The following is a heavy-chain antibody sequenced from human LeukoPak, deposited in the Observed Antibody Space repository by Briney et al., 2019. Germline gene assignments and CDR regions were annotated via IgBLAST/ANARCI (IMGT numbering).Heavy chain of an antibody. CDR1: GGSISDYY. CDR3: ARTGRHYYPSGSNLAPWPADMDV. V-gene: IGHV4-59*01. J-gene: IGHJ6*02. CDR2: ISHDGNT. D-gene: IGHD3-10*01. Sequence: PSETLSLTCTVSGGSISDYYWTWIRQPPGKGLEWIGYISHDGNTNYHPSLNSRVTMSVDASNNQFSLMVTSVTAADTAIYLCARTGRHYYPSGSNLAPWPADMDVWGQGTTVTVSS.